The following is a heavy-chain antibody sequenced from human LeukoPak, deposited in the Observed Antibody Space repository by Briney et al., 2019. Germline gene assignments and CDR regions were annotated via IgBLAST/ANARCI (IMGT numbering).Heavy chain of an antibody. CDR2: ISGSGGST. D-gene: IGHD2-2*01. CDR1: GFTFSSYA. CDR3: ATDPLDVVVPAAYSD. V-gene: IGHV3-23*01. Sequence: PGGCLRLSCAASGFTFSSYAMSWVRQAPGKGLGWVSAISGSGGSTYYADSVKGRVTISRDNSKNTLYLQMNSLRAEDTAVYYCATDPLDVVVPAAYSDWGQGTLVTVSS. J-gene: IGHJ4*02.